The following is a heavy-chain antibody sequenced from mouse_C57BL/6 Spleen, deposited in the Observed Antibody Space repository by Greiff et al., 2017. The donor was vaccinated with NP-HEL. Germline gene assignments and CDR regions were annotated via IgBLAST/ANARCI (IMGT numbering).Heavy chain of an antibody. CDR1: GFNIKDDY. D-gene: IGHD3-2*02. CDR2: IDPENGDT. CDR3: TTQLRPTRFAY. V-gene: IGHV14-4*01. Sequence: VQLQQSGAELVRPGASVKLSCTASGFNIKDDYMHWVKQRPEQGLEWIGWIDPENGDTEYASKFQGKATITADTSSNTAYLQLSNLTSEDTAVYYCTTQLRPTRFAYWGQGTLVTVSA. J-gene: IGHJ3*01.